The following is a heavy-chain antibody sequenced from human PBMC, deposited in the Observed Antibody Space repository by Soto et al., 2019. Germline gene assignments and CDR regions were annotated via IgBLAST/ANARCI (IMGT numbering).Heavy chain of an antibody. Sequence: QVQLQESGPGLVKPSETLSLTCSVSCGSISSYYWSWIRQPPGKGLEWIGYIYYTGSTNSNLSLKSRATISLDTSKNQCSLRLTSVTAADTAVYYCARASVCSDGSCAFDPWGQGTLVTVSS. CDR1: CGSISSYY. CDR2: IYYTGST. CDR3: ARASVCSDGSCAFDP. V-gene: IGHV4-59*01. D-gene: IGHD2-15*01. J-gene: IGHJ5*02.